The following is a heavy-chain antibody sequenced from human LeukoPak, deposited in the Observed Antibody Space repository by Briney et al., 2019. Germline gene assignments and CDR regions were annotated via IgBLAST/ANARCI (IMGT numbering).Heavy chain of an antibody. CDR1: GDTFSSYA. J-gene: IGHJ4*02. CDR2: IIPIFGTA. V-gene: IGHV1-69*05. Sequence: SVKVSCKASGDTFSSYAISWVRQAPGQGLEWMGRIIPIFGTANYAQKFQGRVTITTDESTSTAYMELSSLRSEDTAVYYCARGDSSVIVGATPFDYWGQGTLVTVSS. D-gene: IGHD1-26*01. CDR3: ARGDSSVIVGATPFDY.